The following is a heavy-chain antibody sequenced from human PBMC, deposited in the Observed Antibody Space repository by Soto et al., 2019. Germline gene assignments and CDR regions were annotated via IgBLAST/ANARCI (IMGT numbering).Heavy chain of an antibody. CDR2: IYYSGST. D-gene: IGHD2-2*01. V-gene: IGHV4-59*01. CDR3: AQTELYCSSTSCLPARDYYYYYMDV. J-gene: IGHJ6*03. CDR1: GGSISSYY. Sequence: SETLSLTCTVSGGSISSYYWSWIRQPPGKGLEWIGYIYYSGSTNYNPSLKSRVTISVDTSKNQFSLKLSSVTAADTAVYYCAQTELYCSSTSCLPARDYYYYYMDVWGKGTTVTVSS.